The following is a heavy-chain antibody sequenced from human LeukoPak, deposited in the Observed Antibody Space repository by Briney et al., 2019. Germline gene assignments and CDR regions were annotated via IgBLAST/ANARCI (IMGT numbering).Heavy chain of an antibody. CDR1: GGSISSYY. CDR3: AREVPNLYYDFWSGPRGDYFDY. V-gene: IGHV4-59*01. D-gene: IGHD3-3*01. CDR2: IYYSGST. J-gene: IGHJ4*02. Sequence: SETLSLTCTVSGGSISSYYWSWIRQPPGKGLEWIGYIYYSGSTNYNPSLKSRVTISVDTSKNQFSLKLSSVTAADTAVYYCAREVPNLYYDFWSGPRGDYFDYWGQGTLVTVSS.